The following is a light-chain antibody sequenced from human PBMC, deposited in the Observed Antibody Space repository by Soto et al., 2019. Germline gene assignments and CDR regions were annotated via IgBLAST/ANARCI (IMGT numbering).Light chain of an antibody. CDR2: AAS. CDR3: QQLSSFPPT. Sequence: AIQMTQSPSSLSASVGDRVTITCRASQDIRSDLGWYQQKPGKAPKLLIYAASSLQTGVPSRFSGSGSGTDFTLTISSLQPEDFATYYCQQLSSFPPTFGQGTRLEIK. V-gene: IGKV1-6*01. CDR1: QDIRSD. J-gene: IGKJ5*01.